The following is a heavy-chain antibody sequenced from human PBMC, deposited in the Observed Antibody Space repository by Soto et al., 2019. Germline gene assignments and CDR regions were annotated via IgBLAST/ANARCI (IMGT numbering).Heavy chain of an antibody. CDR2: ISSSSSYI. D-gene: IGHD1-1*01. V-gene: IGHV3-21*01. CDR3: ARTQPRYNWNDLGYFDY. Sequence: PGGSLRHSCAASGFTFSSYSVSWVRQAPGKGLEWVSSISSSSSYIYYADSVKGRFTISRDNAKNSLYLQMNSLRAEDTAVYYCARTQPRYNWNDLGYFDYWGQGTLVTVSS. J-gene: IGHJ4*02. CDR1: GFTFSSYS.